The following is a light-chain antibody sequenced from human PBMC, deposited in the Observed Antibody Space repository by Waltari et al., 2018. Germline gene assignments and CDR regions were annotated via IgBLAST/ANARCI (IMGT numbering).Light chain of an antibody. Sequence: QSALTQPRSVSGSPGQSVTISCTGTSSDVGGYNYVSWYQHHPGKAPKLIIYDGTKRPAGVPERFSVSKSDNTASLTISGLQAEDEADYYCCSYAGSITFWVFGGGTKLTVL. CDR1: SSDVGGYNY. V-gene: IGLV2-11*01. J-gene: IGLJ3*02. CDR2: DGT. CDR3: CSYAGSITFWV.